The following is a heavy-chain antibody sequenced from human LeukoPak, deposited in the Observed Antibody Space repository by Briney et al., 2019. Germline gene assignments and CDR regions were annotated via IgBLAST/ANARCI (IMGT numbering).Heavy chain of an antibody. Sequence: SETLSLTCTVSGGSISSSSYYWGWIRQPPGKGLEWIGSIYYSGSTYYNPSLKSRVTISVDTSKNQFSLKLSSVTAADTAVYYCARRSGSYFRPLFDYWGQGTLVTVSS. J-gene: IGHJ4*02. CDR3: ARRSGSYFRPLFDY. V-gene: IGHV4-39*01. D-gene: IGHD1-26*01. CDR2: IYYSGST. CDR1: GGSISSSSYY.